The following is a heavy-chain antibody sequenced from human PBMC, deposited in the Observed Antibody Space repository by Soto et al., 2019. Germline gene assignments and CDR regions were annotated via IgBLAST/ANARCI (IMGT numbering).Heavy chain of an antibody. CDR1: GFTISSYS. D-gene: IGHD1-1*01. V-gene: IGHV3-48*01. Sequence: PGGSLRLSCAASGFTISSYSMNWVRQAPGKGQEWVSYISSSSSTIYYADSVKGRFTISRDNAKNSLYLQMNSLRAEDTAVYYCARDDWNRNYYYYYYMDVWGKGATVTVS. CDR3: ARDDWNRNYYYYYYMDV. J-gene: IGHJ6*03. CDR2: ISSSSSTI.